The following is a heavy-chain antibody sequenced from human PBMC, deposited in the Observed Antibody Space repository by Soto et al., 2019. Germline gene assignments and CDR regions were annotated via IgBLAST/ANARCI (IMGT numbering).Heavy chain of an antibody. V-gene: IGHV1-69*13. J-gene: IGHJ6*02. Sequence: SVKVSCKASGGTFSSYAISWVRQAPGQGLEWMGGIIPIFGTANYAQKFQGRVTITADESTSTAYMELSSLRSEDTAVYYCARDRPPTVTTGYYGMDVWGQGTTVTVSS. CDR1: GGTFSSYA. CDR2: IIPIFGTA. D-gene: IGHD4-4*01. CDR3: ARDRPPTVTTGYYGMDV.